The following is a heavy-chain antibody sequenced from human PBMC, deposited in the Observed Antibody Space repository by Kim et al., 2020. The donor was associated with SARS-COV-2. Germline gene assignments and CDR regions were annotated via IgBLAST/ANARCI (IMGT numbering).Heavy chain of an antibody. J-gene: IGHJ6*02. V-gene: IGHV3-30*18. Sequence: GGSLRLSCAASGFTFSSYGMHWVRQAPGKGLEWVAVISYDGSNKYYADSVKGRFTISRDNSKNTLYLQMNSLRAEDTAVYYCAKDGSSWSDYYYYGMDVWGQGTSVTVSS. CDR2: ISYDGSNK. CDR3: AKDGSSWSDYYYYGMDV. CDR1: GFTFSSYG. D-gene: IGHD6-13*01.